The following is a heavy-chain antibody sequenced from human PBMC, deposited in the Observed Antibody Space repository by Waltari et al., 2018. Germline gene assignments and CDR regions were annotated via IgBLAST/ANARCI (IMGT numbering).Heavy chain of an antibody. J-gene: IGHJ6*02. V-gene: IGHV4-34*01. D-gene: IGHD3-10*01. CDR1: GGSFSGSF. CDR2: ITRDGSN. Sequence: QVQLQQWGAGLLKPSETLSLTCAVYGGSFSGSFWRWILQSPGTGLEWIGQITRDGSNKLNPSLKSRVAMSVDTIKSQISRRLSSVTAADAAVYYCARVGDYHGSGRFGLDVWGQGTRVTVSS. CDR3: ARVGDYHGSGRFGLDV.